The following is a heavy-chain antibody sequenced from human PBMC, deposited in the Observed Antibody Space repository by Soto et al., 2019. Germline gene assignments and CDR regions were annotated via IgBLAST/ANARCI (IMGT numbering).Heavy chain of an antibody. CDR2: ISGSGGST. CDR3: AKGDSGYEAYYYGMDV. V-gene: IGHV3-23*01. CDR1: GFTFSSYA. D-gene: IGHD5-12*01. J-gene: IGHJ6*02. Sequence: GGSLRLCCAASGFTFSSYAMSWVRQAPGKGLGWVSAISGSGGSTYYADSVKGRFTISRDNSKNTLYLQMNSLRAEDTAVYYCAKGDSGYEAYYYGMDVWGQGTTVTVSS.